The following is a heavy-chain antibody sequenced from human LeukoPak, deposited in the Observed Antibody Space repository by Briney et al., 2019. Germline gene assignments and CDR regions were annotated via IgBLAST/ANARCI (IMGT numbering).Heavy chain of an antibody. CDR3: ARLAAAIRGVDY. CDR1: GGSFSGYY. J-gene: IGHJ4*02. Sequence: SETLSLTCAVYGGSFSGYYWSWIRQPPGKGLEWIGEIYYSGSTYYNPSLKSRVTISVDTSKNQFSLKLSSVTAADTAVYYCARLAAAIRGVDYWGQGTLVTVSS. V-gene: IGHV4-34*09. CDR2: IYYSGST. D-gene: IGHD2-2*02.